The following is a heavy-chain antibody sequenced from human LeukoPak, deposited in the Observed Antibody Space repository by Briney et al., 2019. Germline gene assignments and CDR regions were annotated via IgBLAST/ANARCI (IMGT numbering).Heavy chain of an antibody. J-gene: IGHJ4*02. Sequence: ETLSLTCAVYGGSFSGYYWSWVRQAPGKGLEWVSAISGSGGSTYYADSVKGRFTISRDNSKNTLYLQMNSLRAEDTAVYYCVYFDYWGQGTLVTVSS. CDR2: ISGSGGST. CDR1: GGSFSGYY. CDR3: VYFDY. V-gene: IGHV3-23*01.